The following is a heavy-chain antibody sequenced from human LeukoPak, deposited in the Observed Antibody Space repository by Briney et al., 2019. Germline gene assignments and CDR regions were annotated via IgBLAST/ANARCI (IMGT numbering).Heavy chain of an antibody. Sequence: ASVKVSCKASGYTFTGYYMYWVRQAPGQGLEWMGWINPNSGGTNYAQKFQGWVTMTRDTSISTAYMELSRLRSEDTAVYYCASRQGPTIAGYAFDIWGQGTMVTVSS. CDR3: ASRQGPTIAGYAFDI. CDR1: GYTFTGYY. D-gene: IGHD6-13*01. CDR2: INPNSGGT. V-gene: IGHV1-2*04. J-gene: IGHJ3*02.